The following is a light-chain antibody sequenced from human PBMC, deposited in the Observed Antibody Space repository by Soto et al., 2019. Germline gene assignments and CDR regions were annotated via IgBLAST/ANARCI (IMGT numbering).Light chain of an antibody. CDR2: TND. J-gene: IGLJ2*01. Sequence: QPVLTQPPSASGTPGQRVTISCSGSSSNIGSHTVNWYQQLPGTAPKHLIYTNDQRPSGVPDRFSGSKSGTSASLAISGLQSEDEADYYCSTWDDSLNGLLFGGGTKLTVL. V-gene: IGLV1-44*01. CDR3: STWDDSLNGLL. CDR1: SSNIGSHT.